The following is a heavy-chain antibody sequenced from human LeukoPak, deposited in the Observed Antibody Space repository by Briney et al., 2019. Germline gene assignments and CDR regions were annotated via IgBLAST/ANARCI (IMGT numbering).Heavy chain of an antibody. CDR2: LHSDGSNT. CDR3: ARDGYYDSSGYYYVGAFDI. D-gene: IGHD3-22*01. V-gene: IGHV3-74*01. Sequence: GGSLRLSCAASGFTFRDYWMHWVRQAPGKGLVWVSRLHSDGSNTTYADSVKGRFTISRDNAKNTLYLQMNSLRAEDTAVYYCARDGYYDSSGYYYVGAFDIWGQGTMVTVSS. CDR1: GFTFRDYW. J-gene: IGHJ3*02.